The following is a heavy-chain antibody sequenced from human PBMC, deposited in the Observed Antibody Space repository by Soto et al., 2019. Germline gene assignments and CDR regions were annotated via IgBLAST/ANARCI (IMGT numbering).Heavy chain of an antibody. CDR3: ARSAQWAGFDP. J-gene: IGHJ3*01. Sequence: QVQLQESGPGLVRPSQTLSLTCTVSAGSISTINYYWSWIRQHPEKGLEWIGYISYSGSTFYHSSLKSRVTISLDTSKKQFSLTLTSVTAADTAVYYCARSAQWAGFDPWGQGTMVTVSS. V-gene: IGHV4-31*03. D-gene: IGHD6-19*01. CDR2: ISYSGST. CDR1: AGSISTINYY.